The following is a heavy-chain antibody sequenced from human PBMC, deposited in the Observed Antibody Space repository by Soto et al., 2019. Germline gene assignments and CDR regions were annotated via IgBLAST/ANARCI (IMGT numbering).Heavy chain of an antibody. Sequence: EVQLLESGGGLVQPGGSLRLSCVASGFTFSTYAMSWFRQAPGKGLEWVSAIRAGPGSTYYVDSVKCRFTTSRDNFKNALYLHMNSMIAEDTAVYYCAKELEAYMDVCGQGTTVTVS. CDR1: GFTFSTYA. CDR2: IRAGPGST. J-gene: IGHJ6*02. V-gene: IGHV3-23*01. CDR3: AKELEAYMDV. D-gene: IGHD3-3*01.